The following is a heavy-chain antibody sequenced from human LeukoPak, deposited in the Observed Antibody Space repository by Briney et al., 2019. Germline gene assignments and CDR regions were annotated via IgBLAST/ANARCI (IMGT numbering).Heavy chain of an antibody. CDR1: GGSIGTYS. V-gene: IGHV4-59*01. D-gene: IGHD6-13*01. J-gene: IGHJ4*02. CDR2: IYYSGTT. CDR3: ARGVYIAATQYGY. Sequence: SETLSLTCTVSGGSIGTYSWNWIRQPPGKGLEWIGYIYYSGTTNYNPSLKSRVTISVDTSKNQFSLKLSSVTAADAAVYYCARGVYIAATQYGYWGQGTLVTVSS.